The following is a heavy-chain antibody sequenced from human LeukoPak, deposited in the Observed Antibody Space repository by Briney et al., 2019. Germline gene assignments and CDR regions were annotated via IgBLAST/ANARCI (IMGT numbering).Heavy chain of an antibody. CDR1: GFTFSSYA. D-gene: IGHD3-22*01. CDR3: AKDKALESVVPVAFDI. Sequence: PGGSLRLSCAASGFTFSSYAMSWVRQAPGKGLEWVSAISGSGGSTYYADSVKGRFTISRDNSKNTLYLQMNSLRAEDTAVYYCAKDKALESVVPVAFDIWGQGTMVTVSS. J-gene: IGHJ3*02. CDR2: ISGSGGST. V-gene: IGHV3-23*01.